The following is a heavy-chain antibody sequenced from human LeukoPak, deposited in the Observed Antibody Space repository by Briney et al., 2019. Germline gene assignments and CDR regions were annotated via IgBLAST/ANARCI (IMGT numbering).Heavy chain of an antibody. D-gene: IGHD3-16*01. J-gene: IGHJ4*02. Sequence: SETLSLTCTVSDDSISDYYRGWIRQPPGKVLEWIGNFHNSGTSTYNPSLKSRVTISADTSKNQFSLTLNSLTTADTAVYYCTRGAGWLIDYWGQGILVTVSS. CDR1: DDSISDYY. V-gene: IGHV4-59*01. CDR3: TRGAGWLIDY. CDR2: FHNSGTS.